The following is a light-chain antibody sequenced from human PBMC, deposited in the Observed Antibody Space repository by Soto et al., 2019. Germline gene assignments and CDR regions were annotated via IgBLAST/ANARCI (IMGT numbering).Light chain of an antibody. CDR1: QSISTRY. V-gene: IGKV3-20*01. J-gene: IGKJ4*01. CDR3: HQYGSSLLT. CDR2: GAS. Sequence: EIVLTQSPGTVSLSPGERATLSCRAGQSISTRYLAWYQQKPGQAPRLLIYGASYGATGIPDRFSGSGSGTDFTLTISRLEPEDFVVYYCHQYGSSLLTFGGGTKVEMK.